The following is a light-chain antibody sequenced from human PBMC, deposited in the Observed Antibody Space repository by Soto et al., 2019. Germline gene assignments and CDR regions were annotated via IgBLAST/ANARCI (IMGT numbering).Light chain of an antibody. V-gene: IGKV3-11*01. CDR2: DAS. J-gene: IGKJ3*01. CDR3: QQRSNWPLT. Sequence: EIVLTQSPATLSLSPGERATLSCRASQNIGTYLAWYQQRPGQSPRLLIYDASNRATDVPARFSGSGSGTDFTLTISSLEPEDFAVYFCQQRSNWPLTFGPGTKVDIK. CDR1: QNIGTY.